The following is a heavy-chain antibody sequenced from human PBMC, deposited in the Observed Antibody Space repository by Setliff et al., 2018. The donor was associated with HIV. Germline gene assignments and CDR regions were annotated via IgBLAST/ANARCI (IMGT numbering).Heavy chain of an antibody. J-gene: IGHJ4*02. CDR3: GKDRTDVAATIANY. CDR1: GFTFSTYW. V-gene: IGHV3-7*01. CDR2: IKQDGSEE. Sequence: PGGSLRLSCAASGFTFSTYWMIWVRQAPGKGLEWVAKIKQDGSEEYYVDSVKGRFTISRDNSKNTVYLQMNSLRAEDTAVYYCGKDRTDVAATIANYWGQGTLVTVSS. D-gene: IGHD5-12*01.